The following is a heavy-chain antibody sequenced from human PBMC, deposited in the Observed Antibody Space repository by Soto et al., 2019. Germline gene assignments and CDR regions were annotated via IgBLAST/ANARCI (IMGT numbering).Heavy chain of an antibody. D-gene: IGHD6-6*01. V-gene: IGHV6-1*01. CDR2: TYYRSKWYN. CDR1: GDSVSSNSAA. J-gene: IGHJ6*02. CDR3: ARVPLVTEYSGSSQGTGGYYYYYYGMDV. Sequence: PSQTLSLTCAISGDSVSSNSAAWNWIRQSPSRGLEWLGRTYYRSKWYNDYAVSVKSRITINPDTSKNQFSLQLNSVTPEDTAVYYCARVPLVTEYSGSSQGTGGYYYYYYGMDVWGQGTTVTVSS.